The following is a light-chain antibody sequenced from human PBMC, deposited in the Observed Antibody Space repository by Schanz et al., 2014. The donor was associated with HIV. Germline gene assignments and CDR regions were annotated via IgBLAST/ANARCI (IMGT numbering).Light chain of an antibody. J-gene: IGKJ1*01. CDR1: HSVSSN. V-gene: IGKV3D-15*01. CDR3: QHYNNWPPWT. Sequence: DIVLTQSPDTLSVPPGERATLSCRASHSVSSNFLAWYQQKPGQAPRLLIFGASNRAAGIPDRFSGGESGTEFTLTISSLQSEDFALYYCQHYNNWPPWTFGQGTKVEIK. CDR2: GAS.